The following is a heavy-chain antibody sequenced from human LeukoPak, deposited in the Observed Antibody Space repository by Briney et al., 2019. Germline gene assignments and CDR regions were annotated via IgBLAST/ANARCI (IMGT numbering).Heavy chain of an antibody. CDR3: ASYRGDFWSGYYSNWFDP. D-gene: IGHD3-3*01. CDR2: INSDGSST. Sequence: PGGSLRLSCAASGFTFSSYWMHWVRQAPGKGLGWVSRINSDGSSTSYADSVKGRFTISRDNAKNTLYLQMNSLRAEDTAVYYCASYRGDFWSGYYSNWFDPWGQGTLVTVSS. CDR1: GFTFSSYW. J-gene: IGHJ5*02. V-gene: IGHV3-74*01.